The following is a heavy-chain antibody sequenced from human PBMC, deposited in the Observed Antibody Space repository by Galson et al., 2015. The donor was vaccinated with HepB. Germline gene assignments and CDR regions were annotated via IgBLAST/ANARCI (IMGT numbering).Heavy chain of an antibody. CDR2: ISSSGSTI. J-gene: IGHJ4*02. D-gene: IGHD3-22*01. V-gene: IGHV3-11*01. CDR3: ARAGTDYYDSSGYSDY. Sequence: SLRLSCAASGFTFSDYYMSWIRQAPGKGLEWVSYISSSGSTIYYADSVKGRFTISRDNAKNSLYLQMNSLRAEDTAVYYCARAGTDYYDSSGYSDYWGQGTLVTVSS. CDR1: GFTFSDYY.